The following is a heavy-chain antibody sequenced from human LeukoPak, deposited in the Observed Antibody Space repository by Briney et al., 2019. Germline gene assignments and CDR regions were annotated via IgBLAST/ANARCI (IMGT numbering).Heavy chain of an antibody. D-gene: IGHD4-11*01. J-gene: IGHJ5*02. CDR1: GGAFTSYA. Sequence: SVKVCCKADGGAFTSYAITWLRQAPGQGPEWRGGTVPVLGRTNYAQKFQGRVSITTDESTGTTYMQLSSLTSADTAIYYCAETVTARPDFVGTWFDPWGQGTLVTVSS. CDR3: AETVTARPDFVGTWFDP. CDR2: TVPVLGRT. V-gene: IGHV1-69*05.